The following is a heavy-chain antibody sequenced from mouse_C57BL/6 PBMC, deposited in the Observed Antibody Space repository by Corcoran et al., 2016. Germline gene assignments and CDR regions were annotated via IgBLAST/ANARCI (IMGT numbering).Heavy chain of an antibody. D-gene: IGHD1-1*01. Sequence: QIQLVQSGPELKKPGETVKISCKASGYTFTTYGMSWVKQAPGKGLKWMGWINTYSGVPTYADDFKGRFAFSLETSASTAYLQINNLKNEDTATYFCARHYGSSYGWYFDVWGTGTTVTVSS. J-gene: IGHJ1*03. CDR2: INTYSGVP. CDR1: GYTFTTYG. V-gene: IGHV9-3*01. CDR3: ARHYGSSYGWYFDV.